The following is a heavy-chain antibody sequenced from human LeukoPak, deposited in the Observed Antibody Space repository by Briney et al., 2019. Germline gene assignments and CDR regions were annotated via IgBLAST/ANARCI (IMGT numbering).Heavy chain of an antibody. Sequence: GGSLRLSCAGSGSTFGSYSMNWVRHAPGKGLEWVSYICHTGSITDYADSVKGRFTVSRDNAKNSLYLQMNTLRAEDTAVYYCVRDGAVVTSGSYPWRYFQYWGLGTLVTVSS. D-gene: IGHD3-10*01. CDR1: GSTFGSYS. V-gene: IGHV3-48*04. CDR2: ICHTGSIT. J-gene: IGHJ1*01. CDR3: VRDGAVVTSGSYPWRYFQY.